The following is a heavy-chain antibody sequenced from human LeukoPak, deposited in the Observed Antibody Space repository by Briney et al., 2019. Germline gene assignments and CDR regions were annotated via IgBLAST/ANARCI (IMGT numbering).Heavy chain of an antibody. CDR1: GFTFSSYS. Sequence: GGSLRLSCAASGFTFSSYSMNWVRQAPGKGLEWVAVISYDGSNKYYADSVKGRFTISRDNSKNTLYLQMNSLRAEDTAVYYCARTTVTTYLWDAFDIWGQGTMVTVSS. D-gene: IGHD4-17*01. CDR2: ISYDGSNK. V-gene: IGHV3-30*03. J-gene: IGHJ3*02. CDR3: ARTTVTTYLWDAFDI.